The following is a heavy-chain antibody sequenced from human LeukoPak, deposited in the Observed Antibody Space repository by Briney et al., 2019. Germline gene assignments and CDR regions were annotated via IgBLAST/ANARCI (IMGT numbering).Heavy chain of an antibody. V-gene: IGHV4-39*07. CDR3: ARFSSGWYGHYYYYMDV. CDR1: GGSISSSSYY. CDR2: IYYSGST. J-gene: IGHJ6*03. Sequence: SETLSLTCTVSGGSISSSSYYWGWIRQPPGKGLEWIGSIYYSGSTYYNPSLKSRVTISVDTSKNQFSLKLSSVTAADTAVYYCARFSSGWYGHYYYYMDVWGKGTTVTISS. D-gene: IGHD6-19*01.